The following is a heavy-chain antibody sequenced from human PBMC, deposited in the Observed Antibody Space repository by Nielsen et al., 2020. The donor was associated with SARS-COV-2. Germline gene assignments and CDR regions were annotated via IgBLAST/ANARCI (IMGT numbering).Heavy chain of an antibody. CDR3: ARDPTIFGVVISYYYYGMDV. J-gene: IGHJ6*02. D-gene: IGHD3-3*01. CDR2: ISSSGSTI. V-gene: IGHV3-48*04. CDR1: GFTFSSYS. Sequence: GESLKISCAASGFTFSSYSMNWVRQAPGKGLEWVSYISSSGSTIYYADSVKGRFTISRDNAKNSLYLQMNSLRAEDTAVYYCARDPTIFGVVISYYYYGMDVWGQGTTVTVSS.